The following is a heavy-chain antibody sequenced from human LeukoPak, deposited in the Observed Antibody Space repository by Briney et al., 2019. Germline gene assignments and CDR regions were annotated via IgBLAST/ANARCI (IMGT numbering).Heavy chain of an antibody. Sequence: GGSMRLSCAASGFTVSSNSMSWVRQAPGKGLVWVSVIYTGGTTYYADSVKGRFTISRDNSKNTLYLQMNSLRAEDTAVYYCARDVAAPGGVYFDYWGQGALGTVSS. V-gene: IGHV3-66*01. CDR3: ARDVAAPGGVYFDY. CDR2: IYTGGTT. D-gene: IGHD3-16*01. CDR1: GFTVSSNS. J-gene: IGHJ4*02.